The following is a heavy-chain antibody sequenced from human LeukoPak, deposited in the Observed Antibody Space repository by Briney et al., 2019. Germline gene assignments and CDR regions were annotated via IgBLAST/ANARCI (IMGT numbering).Heavy chain of an antibody. Sequence: GGSLRLSCSASGFTFSSSAMHWVRQAPGKGLEYVSAIVSNGGSTYYADSVKGRFTISRDNSKNTLYLQMSSLRAEDTAVYYCVSGYCSSTTCYRGAYWGQGTLVTVSS. CDR2: IVSNGGST. V-gene: IGHV3-64D*06. J-gene: IGHJ4*02. CDR3: VSGYCSSTTCYRGAY. CDR1: GFTFSSSA. D-gene: IGHD2-2*03.